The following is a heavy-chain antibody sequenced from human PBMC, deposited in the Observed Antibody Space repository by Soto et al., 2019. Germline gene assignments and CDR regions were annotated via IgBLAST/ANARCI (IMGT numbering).Heavy chain of an antibody. J-gene: IGHJ5*02. CDR1: GGSISSSSYY. CDR2: IYYSGIT. Sequence: QLQLQESGPGLVKPSETLSLTCTVSGGSISSSSYYWGWIRQPPGKGLEWIGRIYYSGITYYNPSLKSRVTISVDTSKNQFSLKLSSVTAADTAVYYCARHVPEYDYIWGSYRLYNWFDPWGQGTLVTVSS. CDR3: ARHVPEYDYIWGSYRLYNWFDP. V-gene: IGHV4-39*01. D-gene: IGHD3-16*02.